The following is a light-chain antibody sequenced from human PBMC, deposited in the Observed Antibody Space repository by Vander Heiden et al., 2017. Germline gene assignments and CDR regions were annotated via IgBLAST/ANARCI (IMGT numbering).Light chain of an antibody. CDR1: TPGDNN. CDR3: QAGDSYTVV. CDR2: HDS. V-gene: IGLV3-1*01. J-gene: IGLJ2*01. Sequence: SYELTQTPSVSVSPAQPASITFGGSTPGDNNPCWYPQKPGQPPVLGICHDSKRPSGRPQQFSGSNPPNPATLTISGPQAMDEDDYYCQAGDSYTVVFGAGTKLTVL.